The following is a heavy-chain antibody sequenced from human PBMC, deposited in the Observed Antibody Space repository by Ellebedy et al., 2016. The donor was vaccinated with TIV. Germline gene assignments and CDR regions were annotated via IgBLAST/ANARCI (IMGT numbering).Heavy chain of an antibody. CDR1: GFTVTTNY. V-gene: IGHV3-66*01. J-gene: IGHJ4*02. Sequence: GESLKISCAASGFTVTTNYMTWVRQAPGKGLEWVSIIYIGGSTYYADSVKGRFTISRDNSKNTLYLQMNNLRAEDTAVYYCARGPFDGDYLDYWGQGTLVTVSS. CDR2: IYIGGST. D-gene: IGHD3-9*01. CDR3: ARGPFDGDYLDY.